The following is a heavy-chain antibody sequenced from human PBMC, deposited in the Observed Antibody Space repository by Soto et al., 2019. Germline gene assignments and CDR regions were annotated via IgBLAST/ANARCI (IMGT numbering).Heavy chain of an antibody. D-gene: IGHD1-20*01. CDR2: IIGGGGAI. CDR3: IWQSHYLGAWR. V-gene: IGHV3-15*07. J-gene: IGHJ4*02. Sequence: ELQLVESEGGFVEPGSSLRLSCVASGFRFSDGWFNWARQAPGKGLEWVGRIIGGGGAIHYAAAVKGRFTISTDDSKSTVYLQIDSLQIGDTAIYFGIWQSHYLGAWRWGQGTRVTVS. CDR1: GFRFSDGW.